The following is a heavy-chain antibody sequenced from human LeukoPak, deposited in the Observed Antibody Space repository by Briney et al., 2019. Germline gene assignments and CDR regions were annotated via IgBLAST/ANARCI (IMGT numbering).Heavy chain of an antibody. CDR1: GFTFSSYW. CDR2: IKQDGSEK. CDR3: ARDGAARLLRYYYYLDV. J-gene: IGHJ6*03. Sequence: GGSLRLSCAASGFTFSSYWMSWVRQAPGKGLEWVANIKQDGSEKYYVDSVKGRFTISRDNSENTHFLQMNSLRPEDTAVYYCARDGAARLLRYYYYLDVWGKGTTVTVSS. V-gene: IGHV3-7*01. D-gene: IGHD6-6*01.